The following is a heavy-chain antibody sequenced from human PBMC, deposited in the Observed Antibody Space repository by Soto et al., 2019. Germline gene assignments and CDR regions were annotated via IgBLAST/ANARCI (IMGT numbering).Heavy chain of an antibody. CDR2: ISAYNGNT. D-gene: IGHD3-22*01. Sequence: QVQLVQSGAEVKQPGASVKVSCKASGYTFTSYGISWVRQAPGQGLEWMGWISAYNGNTNYAQKRQGRVTMTTDTSTSTAYMELRSLRSDDTAVYYCAREDYYDSSGYYGADYWGQGTLVTVSS. CDR1: GYTFTSYG. CDR3: AREDYYDSSGYYGADY. J-gene: IGHJ4*02. V-gene: IGHV1-18*01.